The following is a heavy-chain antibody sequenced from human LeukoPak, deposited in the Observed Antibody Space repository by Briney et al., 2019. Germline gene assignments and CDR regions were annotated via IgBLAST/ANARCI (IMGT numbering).Heavy chain of an antibody. J-gene: IGHJ5*02. CDR1: GGSISSYY. CDR3: ARRDWGTRFDP. V-gene: IGHV4-59*08. CDR2: IFYSGIT. Sequence: NPSETLSLTCTVSGGSISSYYWSWIRQPAGKGLEWIGYIFYSGITNYNPSLKSRVTISVDTSKNQFSLKLTSVTAADTAVYYCARRDWGTRFDPWGQGTLVTVSS. D-gene: IGHD3-16*01.